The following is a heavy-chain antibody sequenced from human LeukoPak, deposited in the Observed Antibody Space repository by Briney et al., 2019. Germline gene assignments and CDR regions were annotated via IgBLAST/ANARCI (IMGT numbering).Heavy chain of an antibody. D-gene: IGHD6-19*01. J-gene: IGHJ6*03. CDR1: GFTFDDYA. V-gene: IGHV3-9*01. CDR2: ISWNSGSI. Sequence: GGSLRLSCAASGFTFDDYAMHWVRQAPGKGPEWVSGISWNSGSIGYADSVKGRFTISRDNAKNSLYLQMNSLRAEDTALYYCAKSIGSGWSEGWYYMDVWGKGTTVTISS. CDR3: AKSIGSGWSEGWYYMDV.